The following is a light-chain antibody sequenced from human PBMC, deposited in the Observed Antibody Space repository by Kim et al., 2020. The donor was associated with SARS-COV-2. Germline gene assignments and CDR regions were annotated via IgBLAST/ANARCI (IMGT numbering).Light chain of an antibody. V-gene: IGLV2-14*03. CDR1: SSDVGAFTY. Sequence: QSITTSCRGTSSDVGAFTYVSWFQQHPGKAPKLMIYDVSGRPSGISNRSSGSTSGNTASLTISGLQAEDGAYYYCSSYTTANTRVFGTGTKVTVL. CDR2: DVS. J-gene: IGLJ1*01. CDR3: SSYTTANTRV.